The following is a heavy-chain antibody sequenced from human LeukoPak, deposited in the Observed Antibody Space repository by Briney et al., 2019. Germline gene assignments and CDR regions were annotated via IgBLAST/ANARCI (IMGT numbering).Heavy chain of an antibody. CDR3: ATPLWIAVAGRLLS. Sequence: ASVNVSCKVSGYTLTELSVHWVRQAPGKGLEWMGGFDPEDGETIYAQKFQGRVTMTEDTSTDTAYMELSSLRSEDTAVYYCATPLWIAVAGRLLSWGQGTLVTVSS. CDR1: GYTLTELS. D-gene: IGHD6-19*01. V-gene: IGHV1-24*01. J-gene: IGHJ4*02. CDR2: FDPEDGET.